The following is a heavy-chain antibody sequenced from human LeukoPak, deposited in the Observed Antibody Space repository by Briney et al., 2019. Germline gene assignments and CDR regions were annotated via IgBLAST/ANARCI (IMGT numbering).Heavy chain of an antibody. J-gene: IGHJ5*02. D-gene: IGHD6-13*01. CDR2: INHSGST. CDR3: ARLIPAAASGSWFDP. V-gene: IGHV4-34*01. Sequence: KASETLSLTCAVYGESFSGYYWSWLRQPPGKGLEWIGEINHSGSTNYSPSLKSRVTISVDKSNNQFSLKMISVTAADTAVYYCARLIPAAASGSWFDPWGQGTLLSVSS. CDR1: GESFSGYY.